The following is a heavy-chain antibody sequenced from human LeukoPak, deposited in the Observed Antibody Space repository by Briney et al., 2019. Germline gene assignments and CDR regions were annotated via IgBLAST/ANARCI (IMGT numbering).Heavy chain of an antibody. CDR3: ARDEGPN. Sequence: GGSLRLSCAASGFTFSSYAMTWVRQAPGKGLEWVSGISTSGSTYYADSVKGRFTISRDNSKNTLYLQMNGLRAEDTAVYYCARDEGPNWGQGTLVTVSS. J-gene: IGHJ4*02. CDR2: ISTSGST. V-gene: IGHV3-23*01. CDR1: GFTFSSYA.